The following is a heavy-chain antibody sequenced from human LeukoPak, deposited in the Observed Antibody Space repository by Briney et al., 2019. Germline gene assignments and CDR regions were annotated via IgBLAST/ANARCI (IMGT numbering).Heavy chain of an antibody. V-gene: IGHV5-51*01. J-gene: IGHJ4*02. CDR2: IYPGDSDA. CDR3: ARQEGSTWSYYFDY. CDR1: GYTFPNSW. Sequence: GESLKISCEASGYTFPNSWIAWVRQMPGKGLEWMGIIYPGDSDARYSPSFQGQVTISADKSISTAYLQWSSLKASDTAIYYCARQEGSTWSYYFDYWGLGTLVTVSS. D-gene: IGHD6-13*01.